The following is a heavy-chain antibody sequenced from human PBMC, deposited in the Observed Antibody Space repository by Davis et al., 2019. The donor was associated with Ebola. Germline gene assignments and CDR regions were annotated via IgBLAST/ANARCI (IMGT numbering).Heavy chain of an antibody. D-gene: IGHD4-23*01. J-gene: IGHJ6*03. V-gene: IGHV3-21*01. CDR2: ISSSSSYI. CDR3: ARGSYGYPYGGNSYAYYYYYYYMDV. CDR1: GFTFSSYS. Sequence: GESLKISCAASGFTFSSYSMNWVRQAPGKGLEWVSSISSSSSYIYYADSVKGRFTISRDNAKNSLYLQMNSLRAEDTAVYYCARGSYGYPYGGNSYAYYYYYYYMDVWGKGTTVTVSS.